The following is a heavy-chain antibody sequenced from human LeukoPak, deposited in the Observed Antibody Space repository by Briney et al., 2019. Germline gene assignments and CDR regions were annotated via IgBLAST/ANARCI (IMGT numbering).Heavy chain of an antibody. CDR2: IDPSDSYT. J-gene: IGHJ3*02. D-gene: IGHD6-13*01. Sequence: GESLKISCKGSGYSFTNYWISWVRQMPGKGLEWMGRIDPSDSYTDYSPSFQGLVTISTDKSISTAYLQWSSLKASDTAMYYCARPRYSSNASDIWGQGTMVTVSS. CDR1: GYSFTNYW. CDR3: ARPRYSSNASDI. V-gene: IGHV5-10-1*01.